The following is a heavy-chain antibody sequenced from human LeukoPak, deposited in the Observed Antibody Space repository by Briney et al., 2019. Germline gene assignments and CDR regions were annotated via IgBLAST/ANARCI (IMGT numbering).Heavy chain of an antibody. CDR2: ISGRAITI. CDR3: ARDRGIVGVPQF. J-gene: IGHJ3*01. V-gene: IGHV3-11*01. D-gene: IGHD1-26*01. Sequence: GGSLRLSCAASGFIFSDYYMTWIRQVPGKGLEWVSSISGRAITIYYAGSVKGRFTISRDNAKNSLFLQMNNLRADDTAAYYCARDRGIVGVPQFWGQGTMVTVSS. CDR1: GFIFSDYY.